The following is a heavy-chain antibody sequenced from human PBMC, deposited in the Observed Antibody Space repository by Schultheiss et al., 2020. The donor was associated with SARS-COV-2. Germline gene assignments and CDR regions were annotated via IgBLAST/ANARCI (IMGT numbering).Heavy chain of an antibody. CDR1: GFTFSSYG. V-gene: IGHV3-33*01. CDR2: IWYDGSNK. J-gene: IGHJ4*02. D-gene: IGHD2-2*01. Sequence: GGSLRLSCAASGFTFSSYGMHWVRQAPGKGLEWVAVIWYDGSNKYYADSVKGRFTISRDNSKNTLYLQMNSLRAEDTAVYYCARANYCSSTSCYPVPHAELDYWGQGTLVTVSS. CDR3: ARANYCSSTSCYPVPHAELDY.